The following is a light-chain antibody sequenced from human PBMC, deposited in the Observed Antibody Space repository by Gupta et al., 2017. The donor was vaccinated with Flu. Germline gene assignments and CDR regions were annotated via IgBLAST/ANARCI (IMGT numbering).Light chain of an antibody. CDR2: KAS. Sequence: DIQMTQSPSTLSASVGDRVTITCRASQNVNSWLAWYQQKPGKAPNLLIYKASSLQSGVPSRFSGSGSGTEFTLTISSLQPDDFATYYCQHVNRSPYTFGQGTKMEIK. J-gene: IGKJ2*01. CDR1: QNVNSW. V-gene: IGKV1-5*03. CDR3: QHVNRSPYT.